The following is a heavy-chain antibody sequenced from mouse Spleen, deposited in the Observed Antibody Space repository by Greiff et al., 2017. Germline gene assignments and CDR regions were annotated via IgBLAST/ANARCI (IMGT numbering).Heavy chain of an antibody. J-gene: IGHJ4*01. CDR3: VRQTYEGAMDY. CDR2: IRSKSNNYAT. Sequence: EVKVVESGGGLVQPKGSLKLSCAASGFSFNTYAMNWVRQAPGKGLEWVARIRSKSNNYATYYADSVKDRFTISRDDSESMLYLQMNNLKTEDTAMYYCVRQTYEGAMDYWGQGTSVTVSS. V-gene: IGHV10-1*01. CDR1: GFSFNTYA. D-gene: IGHD2-3*01.